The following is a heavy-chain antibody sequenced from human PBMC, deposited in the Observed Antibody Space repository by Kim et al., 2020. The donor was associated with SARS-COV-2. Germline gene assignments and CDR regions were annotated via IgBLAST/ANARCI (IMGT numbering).Heavy chain of an antibody. J-gene: IGHJ6*02. V-gene: IGHV3-7*03. CDR2: IKEDGSRQ. Sequence: GGSLRLSCAASDFTFSKSWMSWVRQAPGKGLEWVANIKEDGSRQYYVDSVKGRFTISRDNAKNSLYLQMNSLRAEDTAVYYCARGFVVEPADTVYYYGMDVWGQGATLTVSS. D-gene: IGHD2-2*01. CDR3: ARGFVVEPADTVYYYGMDV. CDR1: DFTFSKSW.